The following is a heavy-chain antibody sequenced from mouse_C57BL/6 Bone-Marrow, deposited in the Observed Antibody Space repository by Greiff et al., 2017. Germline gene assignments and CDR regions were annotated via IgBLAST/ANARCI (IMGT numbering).Heavy chain of an antibody. CDR3: ARIYYDYEDYYAMDY. Sequence: QVQLQQSGAELARPGASVKLSCKASGYTFTSYGISWVKQRTGQGLEWIGEIDPSDSYTNYNQKFKGKSTLTVDKSSSTAYMQLSSLTSEDSAVYYCARIYYDYEDYYAMDYWGQGTSVTVSS. D-gene: IGHD2-4*01. CDR1: GYTFTSYG. V-gene: IGHV1-69*01. J-gene: IGHJ4*01. CDR2: IDPSDSYT.